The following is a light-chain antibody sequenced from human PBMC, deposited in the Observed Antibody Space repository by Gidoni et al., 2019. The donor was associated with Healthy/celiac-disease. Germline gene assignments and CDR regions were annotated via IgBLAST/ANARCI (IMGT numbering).Light chain of an antibody. CDR1: QSVSSY. Sequence: IVLTQSPATLSLSPGERATLSCRASQSVSSYLAWYQQKPGQAPRLLIYDASNRATGIPARFIGSGAGTDFSLTISSLEPEDFAVYYCQQRSNWLPFTFGPGTKVDIK. CDR3: QQRSNWLPFT. V-gene: IGKV3-11*01. CDR2: DAS. J-gene: IGKJ3*01.